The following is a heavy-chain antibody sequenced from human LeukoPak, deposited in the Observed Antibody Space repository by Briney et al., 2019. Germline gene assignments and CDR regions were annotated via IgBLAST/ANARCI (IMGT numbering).Heavy chain of an antibody. CDR1: GVSITLYY. CDR3: ARGNYDILSDYSLYSPRGGFDH. Sequence: PSETLSLTCTVSGVSITLYYWTWIRQSPKKGLEWFGDISNSGSNYNPSLSSRLTISTDTSKNHFSLRLTSVSAADTAVYYCARGNYDILSDYSLYSPRGGFDHWGQGILVTVSS. D-gene: IGHD3-9*01. V-gene: IGHV4-59*01. CDR2: ISNSGS. J-gene: IGHJ4*02.